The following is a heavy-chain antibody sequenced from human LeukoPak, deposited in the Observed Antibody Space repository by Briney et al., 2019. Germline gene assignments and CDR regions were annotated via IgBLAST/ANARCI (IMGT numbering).Heavy chain of an antibody. CDR2: IIPIFGSA. CDR3: AAGTGFLTGYFAAFDI. D-gene: IGHD3-9*01. V-gene: IGHV1-69*13. Sequence: GASVKVSCKASGGTFSSYAINWVRQAPGQGLEWMGGIIPIFGSANYAQKFQGRVTITADESTSTAYMELSSLRSEDTAVYYCAAGTGFLTGYFAAFDIWGQGTMVTVSS. J-gene: IGHJ3*02. CDR1: GGTFSSYA.